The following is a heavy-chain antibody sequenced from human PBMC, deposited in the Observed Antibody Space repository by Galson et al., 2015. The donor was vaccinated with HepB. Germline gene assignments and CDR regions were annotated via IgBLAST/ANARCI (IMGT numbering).Heavy chain of an antibody. CDR2: ISAYNGNT. J-gene: IGHJ4*02. V-gene: IGHV1-18*01. CDR1: GYTFTSYG. Sequence: SVKVSCKASGYTFTSYGISWVRQAPGQGLEWMGWISAYNGNTNYAQKLQGRVTMTTDTSTSTAYMELRSLRSDDTAVYYCARDGGSGPMVRGVICDYWGQGTLVTVSS. CDR3: ARDGGSGPMVRGVICDY. D-gene: IGHD3-10*01.